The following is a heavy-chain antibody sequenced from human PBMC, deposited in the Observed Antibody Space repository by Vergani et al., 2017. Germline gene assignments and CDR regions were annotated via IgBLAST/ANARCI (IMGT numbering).Heavy chain of an antibody. CDR2: INNKGGST. V-gene: IGHV3-23*01. CDR1: GFTFNSYA. D-gene: IGHD2-2*01. Sequence: QLLESGGGLIQPGGSLRLSCAASGFTFNSYAMTWVRQAPGKGLEWVSGINNKGGSTYYADSVKGRFTISRDNSKNTLYLQMTDLRAEDTATYYCGKVCGSTSCPYGGGAFDVWSHGTMVTVSS. CDR3: GKVCGSTSCPYGGGAFDV. J-gene: IGHJ3*01.